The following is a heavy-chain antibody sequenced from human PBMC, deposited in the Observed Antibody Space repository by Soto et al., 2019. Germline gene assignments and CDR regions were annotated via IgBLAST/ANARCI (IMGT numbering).Heavy chain of an antibody. CDR3: ARGYYDTCGYPDY. CDR1: GFSLSTGGMC. D-gene: IGHD3-22*01. CDR2: IDWDDDK. J-gene: IGHJ4*02. Sequence: SGPTLVNPTQTLTLTCTFSGFSLSTGGMCVSWVRQPPGKALEWLARIDWDDDKFYSTSLKTRLTISKDTSKNQVVLTMTNMDPVDTATFYCARGYYDTCGYPDYWGQGTLVTVSS. V-gene: IGHV2-70*17.